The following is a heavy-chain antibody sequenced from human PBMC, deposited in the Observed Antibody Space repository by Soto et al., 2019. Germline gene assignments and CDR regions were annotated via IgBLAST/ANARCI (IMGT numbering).Heavy chain of an antibody. J-gene: IGHJ4*02. CDR3: ARHIAAAERFFDY. V-gene: IGHV4-39*01. CDR2: IYYSGST. Sequence: SETLSLTXTVSGGSISSSSYYWGWIRQPPGKGLEWIGSIYYSGSTYYNPSLKSRVTISVDTSKNQFSLKLSSVTAADTAVYYCARHIAAAERFFDYWGQGTLVTVSS. D-gene: IGHD6-13*01. CDR1: GGSISSSSYY.